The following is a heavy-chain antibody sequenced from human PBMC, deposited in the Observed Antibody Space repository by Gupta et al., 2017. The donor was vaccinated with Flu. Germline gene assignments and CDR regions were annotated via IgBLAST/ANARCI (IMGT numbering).Heavy chain of an antibody. Sequence: VPLGQSGAEMNKSGESLRISCKASGYSFSNFWISWVRQMPGKGREWMGRIDPREFSTNYGPSFHGHVSISVYKSINTAYLTLSIMKASDSAMYFCARGGGYSSMIWGQGTLVTVFS. CDR1: GYSFSNFW. J-gene: IGHJ4*02. CDR2: IDPREFST. D-gene: IGHD6-19*01. CDR3: ARGGGYSSMI. V-gene: IGHV5-10-1*01.